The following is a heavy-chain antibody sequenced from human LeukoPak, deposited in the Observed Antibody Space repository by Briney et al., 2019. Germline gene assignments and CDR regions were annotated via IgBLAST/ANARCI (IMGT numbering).Heavy chain of an antibody. CDR1: GDSVSSDTAA. V-gene: IGHV6-1*01. Sequence: SQTLSLTCAISGDSVSSDTAAWNWIRQSPLRGLEWLGRTYYRSKWYNDYAVSVKSRITINPDTSKNQFSLQLNSVTPEDTAVYYCTRGAPVGSSREFDYWGQGTLVTVSS. CDR2: TYYRSKWYN. J-gene: IGHJ4*02. CDR3: TRGAPVGSSREFDY. D-gene: IGHD5-24*01.